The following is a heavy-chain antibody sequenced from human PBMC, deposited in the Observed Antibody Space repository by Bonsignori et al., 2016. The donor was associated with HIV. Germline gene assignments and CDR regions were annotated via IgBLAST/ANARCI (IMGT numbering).Heavy chain of an antibody. CDR2: IYYSGST. V-gene: IGHV4-59*01. CDR3: ARGRYSSSSRDLWFDP. J-gene: IGHJ5*02. Sequence: WIRQPPGKGLEWIGYIYYSGSTNYNPSLKSRVTISVDTSKNQFSLKLSSLTAADTAVYYCARGRYSSSSRDLWFDPWGQGTLVTVSS. D-gene: IGHD6-6*01.